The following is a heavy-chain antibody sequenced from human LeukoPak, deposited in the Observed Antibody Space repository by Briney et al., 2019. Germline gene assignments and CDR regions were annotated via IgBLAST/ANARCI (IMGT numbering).Heavy chain of an antibody. Sequence: SETLSLTCTVSGGSISSSSYYWGWIRQPPGKGLEWIGTIYYSGSTYYNPSLKSRVTISVDTSKNQFSLKLSSVTAADTAVYYCARVSGELQFDPWGQGTLVTVSS. CDR1: GGSISSSSYY. J-gene: IGHJ5*02. CDR3: ARVSGELQFDP. D-gene: IGHD1-26*01. V-gene: IGHV4-39*07. CDR2: IYYSGST.